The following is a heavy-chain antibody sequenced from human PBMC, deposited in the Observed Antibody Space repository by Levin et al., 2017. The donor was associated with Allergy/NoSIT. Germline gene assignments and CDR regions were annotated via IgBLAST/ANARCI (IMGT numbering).Heavy chain of an antibody. J-gene: IGHJ5*02. CDR2: IYHSGST. CDR1: GGSISSSNW. D-gene: IGHD2-15*01. Sequence: SETLSLTCAVSGGSISSSNWWSWVRQPPGKGLEWIGEIYHSGSTNYNPSLKSRVTISVDKSKNQFSLKLSSVTAADTAVYYCARGGCSGGSCYFVRWFDPWGQGTLVTVSS. V-gene: IGHV4-4*02. CDR3: ARGGCSGGSCYFVRWFDP.